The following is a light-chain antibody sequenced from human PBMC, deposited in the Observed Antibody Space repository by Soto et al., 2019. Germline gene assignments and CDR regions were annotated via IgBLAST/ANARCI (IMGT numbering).Light chain of an antibody. Sequence: EIVLTQSPATLSLSPGEIATLSCRASQGVSSYLAWYQQKPGQAPRLLIYDASNRATGIPARFSGSGPGTDFTLTISSQEPEDFAVYYCQQRSNWQITFGQGTRLEIK. V-gene: IGKV3D-11*01. CDR2: DAS. CDR1: QGVSSY. CDR3: QQRSNWQIT. J-gene: IGKJ5*01.